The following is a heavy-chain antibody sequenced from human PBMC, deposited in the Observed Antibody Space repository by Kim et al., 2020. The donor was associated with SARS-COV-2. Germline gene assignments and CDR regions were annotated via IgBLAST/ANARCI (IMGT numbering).Heavy chain of an antibody. J-gene: IGHJ4*02. Sequence: GYTNYAASVKGRFTISRDNSENTVYLQMTSLRGEDTAVYYCARGPLSDRGYWGQGTLVTVSS. D-gene: IGHD2-21*02. CDR3: ARGPLSDRGY. CDR2: GYT. V-gene: IGHV3-53*01.